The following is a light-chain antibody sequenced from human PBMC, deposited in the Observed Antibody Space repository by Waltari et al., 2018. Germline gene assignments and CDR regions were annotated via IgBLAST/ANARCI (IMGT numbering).Light chain of an antibody. Sequence: DIQMTQSPSSLSESVGDRVTITCRASQSISSYLNWYQQKPGNAPKLLIYAASSLQSGVPSRFSGSGSGTDFTLTISSLQPEDFATYYCQRGYSTPYTFGQGTKLEIK. CDR3: QRGYSTPYT. V-gene: IGKV1-39*01. CDR2: AAS. J-gene: IGKJ2*01. CDR1: QSISSY.